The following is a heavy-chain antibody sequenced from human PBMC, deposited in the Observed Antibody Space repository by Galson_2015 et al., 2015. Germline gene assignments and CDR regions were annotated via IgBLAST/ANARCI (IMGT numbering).Heavy chain of an antibody. CDR2: ISSGGISI. Sequence: SLRLSCAASGFTFSDYYMSWIRQAPGKGLEWISYISSGGISIYYADSVKGRFTISRDNAKNSLYLQRNSLRADDTAVYYCARGSGYNSLDYWGQGTLVTVSS. V-gene: IGHV3-11*01. CDR3: ARGSGYNSLDY. J-gene: IGHJ4*02. CDR1: GFTFSDYY. D-gene: IGHD5-24*01.